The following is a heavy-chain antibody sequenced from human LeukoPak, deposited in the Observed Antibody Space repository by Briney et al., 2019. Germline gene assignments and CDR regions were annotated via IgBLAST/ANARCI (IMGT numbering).Heavy chain of an antibody. J-gene: IGHJ4*02. V-gene: IGHV1-8*01. CDR1: GYTFTSYD. CDR3: ARVVGASFDY. Sequence: GASVKVSCKASGYTFTSYDINWVRQATGQGLEWMGWMNPNSGNTGYAQKLQGRVTMTTDTSTSTAYMELRSLRSDDTAVYYCARVVGASFDYWGQGTLVTVSS. CDR2: MNPNSGNT. D-gene: IGHD1-26*01.